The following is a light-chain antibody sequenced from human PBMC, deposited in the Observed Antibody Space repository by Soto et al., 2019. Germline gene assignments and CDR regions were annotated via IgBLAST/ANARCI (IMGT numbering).Light chain of an antibody. J-gene: IGLJ1*01. CDR2: EVN. CDR3: SSYTTSSSYV. Sequence: PGQSVSISCTGTSSDVGGYNYVSWYQQHPGTAPKLIIYEVNNRPLGVSNLFSGSKSGNTASLTISGLQAGDEADYFCSSYTTSSSYVFGPGTKVTVL. V-gene: IGLV2-14*01. CDR1: SSDVGGYNY.